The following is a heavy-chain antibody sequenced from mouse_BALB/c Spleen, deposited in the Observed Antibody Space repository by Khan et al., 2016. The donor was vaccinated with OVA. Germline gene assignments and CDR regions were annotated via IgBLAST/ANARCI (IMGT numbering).Heavy chain of an antibody. CDR2: IYTHSEVP. V-gene: IGHV9-4*02. J-gene: IGHJ1*01. CDR3: ASSDRYYWYIDV. D-gene: IGHD2-14*01. CDR1: GYTFSTVV. Sequence: QIQLLQSGPELKKPGETVRISCKASGYTFSTVVMQLVQKMPGQGLKWFGWIYTHSEVPTYAEDFNGRFAFSLETSASTAYLQIRIFKNENTATYFCASSDRYYWYIDVGGAGTTVTVSS.